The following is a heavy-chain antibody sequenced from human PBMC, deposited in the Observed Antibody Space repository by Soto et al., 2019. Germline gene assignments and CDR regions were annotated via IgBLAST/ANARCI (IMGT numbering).Heavy chain of an antibody. Sequence: SEXLSLTCTVSGCSISSSSYYWDWIRQPPWKWVEWIGSIDYSVSTYYNPSLKSRVTISVYTSKNQFSLKLSSVTAADTAVYSCARRYCISTRCYHPSGYWRQGTLVTVYS. CDR2: IDYSVST. CDR1: GCSISSSSYY. CDR3: ARRYCISTRCYHPSGY. J-gene: IGHJ4*02. V-gene: IGHV4-39*01. D-gene: IGHD2-2*01.